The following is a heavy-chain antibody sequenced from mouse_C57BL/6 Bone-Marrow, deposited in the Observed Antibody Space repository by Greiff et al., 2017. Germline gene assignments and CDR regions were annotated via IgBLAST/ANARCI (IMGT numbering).Heavy chain of an antibody. D-gene: IGHD1-1*01. J-gene: IGHJ3*01. CDR2: INPGSGGT. V-gene: IGHV1-54*01. CDR3: ARYGDYPYGSSSY. Sequence: QVQLQQSGAELVRPGTSVKVSCKASGYAFTNYLIEWVKQRPGQGLEWIGVINPGSGGTNYNEKFKGKATLTADKSSSTAYMQLSSLTSEDSAVYFCARYGDYPYGSSSYWGQGTLVTVSA. CDR1: GYAFTNYL.